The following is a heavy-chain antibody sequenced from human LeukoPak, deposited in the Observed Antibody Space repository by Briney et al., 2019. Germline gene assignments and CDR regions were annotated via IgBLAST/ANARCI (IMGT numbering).Heavy chain of an antibody. CDR2: ISSSGSTI. Sequence: PGGSLRLSCAASGFSFSSYGMHWVRQAPGKGLEWVSYISSSGSTIFYADSVKGRFTISRDNAKNSLYLQLNSLRAEDTAIYYCARGFHSSGWTALGYWGQGTLVTVSS. J-gene: IGHJ4*02. CDR1: GFSFSSYG. V-gene: IGHV3-48*03. CDR3: ARGFHSSGWTALGY. D-gene: IGHD6-19*01.